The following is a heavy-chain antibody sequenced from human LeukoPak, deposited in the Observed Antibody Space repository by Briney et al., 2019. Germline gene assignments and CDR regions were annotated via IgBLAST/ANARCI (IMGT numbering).Heavy chain of an antibody. D-gene: IGHD3-3*01. J-gene: IGHJ4*02. CDR3: ARQRRAESGTAPTFDY. V-gene: IGHV4-61*01. CDR1: GGSVSSGSYY. Sequence: SETLSPTCTVSGGSVSSGSYYWSWIRQPPGKGLEWIGYTYYSGSTNYNPSLKSRVTISVDTSKNQFSLKLSSVTAADTAVYYCARQRRAESGTAPTFDYWGQGTLVTVSS. CDR2: TYYSGST.